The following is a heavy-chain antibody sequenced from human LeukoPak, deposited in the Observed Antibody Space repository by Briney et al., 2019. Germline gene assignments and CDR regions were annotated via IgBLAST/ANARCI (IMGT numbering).Heavy chain of an antibody. CDR2: ISGSGGST. CDR1: GFTFSNSA. CDR3: ARTYFYDSSAYSDY. V-gene: IGHV3-23*01. D-gene: IGHD3-22*01. J-gene: IGHJ4*02. Sequence: GGSLRLSCAASGFTFSNSAMSWVRQAPGKGLEWVSAISGSGGSTYYADSVKGRFTVSRDNSKNTLYLQLNSLRGEDTAVYYCARTYFYDSSAYSDYWGQGALVTVSS.